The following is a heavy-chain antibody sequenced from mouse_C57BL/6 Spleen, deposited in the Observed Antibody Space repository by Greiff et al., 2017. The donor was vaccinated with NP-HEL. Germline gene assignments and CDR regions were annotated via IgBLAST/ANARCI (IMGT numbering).Heavy chain of an antibody. CDR3: ATTSTGTSFDY. Sequence: VQLQQSGPELVKPGASVKISCKASGYAFSSSWMNWVKQRPGKGLEWIGRIYPGDGDTNYNGKFKGKATLTADKSSSTAYMQLSSLTSEDSAVYFCATTSTGTSFDYWGQGTTLTVSS. J-gene: IGHJ2*01. D-gene: IGHD4-1*02. CDR2: IYPGDGDT. CDR1: GYAFSSSW. V-gene: IGHV1-82*01.